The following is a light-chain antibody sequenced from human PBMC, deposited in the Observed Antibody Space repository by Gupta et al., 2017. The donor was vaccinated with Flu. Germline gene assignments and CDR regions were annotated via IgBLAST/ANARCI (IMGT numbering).Light chain of an antibody. Sequence: DIVMTQSPDSLAVSLGERATINCRSSPSLFYSSSNKNYLAWYQQKPGQPPKLLIYWASTRESGVPDRFSGSGSGTDFTLTISSLQAEDVAVYYCQQYYITPRTFGQGTKVEVK. V-gene: IGKV4-1*01. J-gene: IGKJ1*01. CDR2: WAS. CDR3: QQYYITPRT. CDR1: PSLFYSSSNKNY.